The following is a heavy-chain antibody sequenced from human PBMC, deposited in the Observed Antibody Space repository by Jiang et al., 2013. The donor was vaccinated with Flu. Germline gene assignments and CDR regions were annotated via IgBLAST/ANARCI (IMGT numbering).Heavy chain of an antibody. CDR2: ISAYNGNT. CDR1: TSYG. CDR3: AREVGYCSGGSCWFDY. J-gene: IGHJ4*02. Sequence: TSYGISWVRQAPGQGLEWMGWISAYNGNTNYAQKLQGRVTMTTDTSTSTAYMELRSLRSDDTAVYYCAREVGYCSGGSCWFDYWGQGTLVTVSS. D-gene: IGHD2-15*01. V-gene: IGHV1-18*01.